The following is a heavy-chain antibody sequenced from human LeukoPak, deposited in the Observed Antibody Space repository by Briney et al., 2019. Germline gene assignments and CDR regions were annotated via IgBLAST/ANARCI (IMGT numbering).Heavy chain of an antibody. V-gene: IGHV1-18*01. D-gene: IGHD3-9*01. CDR3: ARDRTYYDILTGYLDFDY. J-gene: IGHJ4*02. CDR2: ISAYNGNT. CDR1: GYTFTSYG. Sequence: ASVKVSCKASGYTFTSYGISWVRQAPGQGLEWMGWISAYNGNTNYAQKLQGRVTMTTDTSTSTAYMDLRSLRSDDTAVYYCARDRTYYDILTGYLDFDYWGQGTLVTVSS.